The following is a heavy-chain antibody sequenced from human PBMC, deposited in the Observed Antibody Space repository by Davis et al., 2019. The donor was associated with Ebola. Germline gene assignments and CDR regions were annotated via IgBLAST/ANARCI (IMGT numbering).Heavy chain of an antibody. CDR1: GFTFSSYW. D-gene: IGHD2-2*01. CDR2: INTDGSII. CDR3: ARICSGTTCSVGH. Sequence: HTGGSLRLSCAASGFTFSSYWMHWVRQVPGKGLVWVSRINTDGSIIGYADSVKGRFTISRDNAKNTLFLQMNSLRAEDTAVYYCARICSGTTCSVGHWGQGTLVTVSS. V-gene: IGHV3-74*01. J-gene: IGHJ4*02.